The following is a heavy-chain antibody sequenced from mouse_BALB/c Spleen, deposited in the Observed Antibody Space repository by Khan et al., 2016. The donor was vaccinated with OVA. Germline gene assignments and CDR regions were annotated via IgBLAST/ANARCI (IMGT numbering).Heavy chain of an antibody. CDR1: GFTFSSFG. Sequence: EVKLVESGGGLVQPGGSRKLSCAVSGFTFSSFGMHWVRQAPKKGLEWVAYISSGSSTIYYVDTVKGRFTISRDNPKNTLFLQMTSLRSEDTAMYYCARSGGNFHWYFDVWGAGTSVTVSS. D-gene: IGHD2-1*01. V-gene: IGHV5-17*02. J-gene: IGHJ1*01. CDR3: ARSGGNFHWYFDV. CDR2: ISSGSSTI.